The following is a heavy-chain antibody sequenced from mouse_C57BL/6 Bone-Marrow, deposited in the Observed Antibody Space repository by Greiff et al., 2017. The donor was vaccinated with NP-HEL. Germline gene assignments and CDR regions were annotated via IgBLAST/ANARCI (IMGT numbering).Heavy chain of an antibody. CDR3: TTWGYPWFAY. Sequence: VQLQQSGAELVRPGASVKLSCTASGFNIKDDYMHWVKQRPEQGLEWIGWIDPENGDTEYASKFQGKATITADTSSNTAYLQLSSLTSEDTAVYYCTTWGYPWFAYWGQGTLVTVSA. CDR2: IDPENGDT. J-gene: IGHJ3*01. V-gene: IGHV14-4*01. CDR1: GFNIKDDY.